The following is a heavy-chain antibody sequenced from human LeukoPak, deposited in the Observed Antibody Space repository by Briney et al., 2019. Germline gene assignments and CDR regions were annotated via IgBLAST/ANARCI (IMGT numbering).Heavy chain of an antibody. D-gene: IGHD2-15*01. J-gene: IGHJ5*02. CDR1: GFTFSSYW. CDR2: INNDGSGT. CDR3: VRGGESTWS. Sequence: GGSLRLSCAASGFTFSSYWMHWVRQAPGEGPVWFSRINNDGSGTTYADSVKGRFTISRDDAKNTLYLQMNSLRAEDTAVYYCVRGGESTWSWGQGTLVTVSS. V-gene: IGHV3-74*01.